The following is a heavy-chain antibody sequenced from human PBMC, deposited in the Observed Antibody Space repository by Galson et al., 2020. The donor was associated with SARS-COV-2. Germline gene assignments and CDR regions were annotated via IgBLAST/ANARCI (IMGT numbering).Heavy chain of an antibody. CDR3: ARRPVRFLGKTELDP. CDR2: IYHSGST. D-gene: IGHD3-3*01. Sequence: SETLSLTCAVSGGSIRSSNWWSWVRQPPGKGLEWIGEIYHSGSTNYNPSLKSRVTISVDKSKNQFSLKLSSVTAADTAVYYCARRPVRFLGKTELDPWGQGTLVTVSS. V-gene: IGHV4-4*02. J-gene: IGHJ5*02. CDR1: GGSIRSSNW.